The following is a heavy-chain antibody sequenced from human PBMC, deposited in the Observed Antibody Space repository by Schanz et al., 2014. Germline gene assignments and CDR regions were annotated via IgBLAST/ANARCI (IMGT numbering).Heavy chain of an antibody. Sequence: QVQLVESGGGVVQPGRSLRLSCAASGFTFSIYGMHWVRQAPGKGLEWVAHISYDGTNKYNADSVKGRFTISRDNSMNTVYLQMDSLTAEDTAVYYCAKIWKAHHLTGRPGWSDGMDVWGQGTTV. J-gene: IGHJ6*02. CDR3: AKIWKAHHLTGRPGWSDGMDV. CDR2: ISYDGTNK. D-gene: IGHD3-3*01. CDR1: GFTFSIYG. V-gene: IGHV3-30*18.